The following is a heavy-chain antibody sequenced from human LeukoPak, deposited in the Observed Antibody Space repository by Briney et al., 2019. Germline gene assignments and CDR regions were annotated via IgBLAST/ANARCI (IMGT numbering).Heavy chain of an antibody. CDR3: ASSYYDILTGCSHDY. CDR1: GGSISSYY. D-gene: IGHD3-9*01. V-gene: IGHV4-4*07. CDR2: IYTSGST. Sequence: SETLSLTCTVSGGSISSYYWSWIRQPAGKGLEWIGRIYTSGSTNYNPSLKSRVTMSVDTSKNQFSLKLSSVTAADTAVYYCASSYYDILTGCSHDYWGQGTLVTVSS. J-gene: IGHJ4*02.